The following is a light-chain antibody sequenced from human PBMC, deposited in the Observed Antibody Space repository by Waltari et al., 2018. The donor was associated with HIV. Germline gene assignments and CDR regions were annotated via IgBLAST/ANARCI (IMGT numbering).Light chain of an antibody. V-gene: IGKV1-5*03. CDR3: QQYDSYPLT. J-gene: IGKJ4*01. CDR1: QSISSW. CDR2: KAS. Sequence: DFQMTQSPATLSASVGDRVTITCWASQSISSWLAWYQQKPGKAPKVLIYKASSLGSGVPSRFSGSGSGTEFTLTISSLQPADFATYYCQQYDSYPLTFGGGTKVEIK.